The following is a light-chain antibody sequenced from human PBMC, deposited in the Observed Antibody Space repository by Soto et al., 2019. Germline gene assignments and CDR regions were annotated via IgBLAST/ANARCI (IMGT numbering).Light chain of an antibody. CDR1: SGHGNYA. Sequence: QPVLTQSPSASASLGASVTLTCTLTSGHGNYAIAWHQQQPEKGPRYLMKVNNDGNYNKGDGSPDRSPGSRSGAERYITSSRRHSEDEADDYCQTWGIAINAVFAGGTK. CDR3: QTWGIAINAV. CDR2: VNNDGNY. J-gene: IGLJ3*02. V-gene: IGLV4-69*01.